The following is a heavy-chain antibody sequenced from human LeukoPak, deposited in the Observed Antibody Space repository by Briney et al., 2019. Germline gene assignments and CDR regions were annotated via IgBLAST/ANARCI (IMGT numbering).Heavy chain of an antibody. CDR2: IYYSGST. J-gene: IGHJ4*02. D-gene: IGHD2-15*01. Sequence: SETLSLTCTVSGGSISSYYWSWIRQPPGKGLEWIGYIYYSGSTNYNPSLKSRITISVDTSKNQFSLKLSSVTAADTAVYYCARRYCSGGSCYSALDYWGQGTLVTVSS. CDR1: GGSISSYY. CDR3: ARRYCSGGSCYSALDY. V-gene: IGHV4-59*08.